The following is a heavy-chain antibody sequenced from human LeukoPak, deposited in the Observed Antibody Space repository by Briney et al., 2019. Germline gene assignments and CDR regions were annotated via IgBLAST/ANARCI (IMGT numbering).Heavy chain of an antibody. V-gene: IGHV1-2*02. D-gene: IGHD3-9*01. J-gene: IGHJ4*02. CDR3: ARDAFFRDILTISGPPHRDY. Sequence: ASVKVSCKASGYTFTGYYMHWVRQAPGQGLEWMGWINPNSGGTNYAQKFQGRVTMTRDTSISTAYMELSRLRSDDTAVYYCARDAFFRDILTISGPPHRDYWGQGTLVTVSS. CDR2: INPNSGGT. CDR1: GYTFTGYY.